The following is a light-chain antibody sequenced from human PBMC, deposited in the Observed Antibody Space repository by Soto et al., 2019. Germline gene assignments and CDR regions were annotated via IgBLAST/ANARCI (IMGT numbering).Light chain of an antibody. CDR1: QGIRND. Sequence: AIQMTQSPSSLSASVGDRVTITCRASQGIRNDLGWYQQKPGNAPKVLIYAASTLQSGVPSRFSGSGSDTDFTLTITSLQPEDFATYYCMQDYNYPRTFGQGTKVEIK. J-gene: IGKJ1*01. V-gene: IGKV1-6*01. CDR2: AAS. CDR3: MQDYNYPRT.